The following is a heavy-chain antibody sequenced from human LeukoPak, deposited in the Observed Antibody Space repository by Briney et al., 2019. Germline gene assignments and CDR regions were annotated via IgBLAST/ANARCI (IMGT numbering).Heavy chain of an antibody. CDR3: AKGEPYSSSWYVY. J-gene: IGHJ4*02. CDR2: ISGSGGST. D-gene: IGHD6-13*01. CDR1: GFTFTSDA. V-gene: IGHV3-23*01. Sequence: PGGSLRLSCAASGFTFTSDAMSWVRQAPGKGLEWVSAISGSGGSTYYADSVKGRFTISRDNSKNMLYLQMNSLGADDTAVYYCAKGEPYSSSWYVYWGQGTLVTVSS.